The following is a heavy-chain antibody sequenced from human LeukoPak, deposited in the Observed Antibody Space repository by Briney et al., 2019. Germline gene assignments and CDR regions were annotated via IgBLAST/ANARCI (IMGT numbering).Heavy chain of an antibody. V-gene: IGHV4-34*01. D-gene: IGHD3-22*01. CDR2: INHSGST. Sequence: SETLSLTCAVYGGSFSGYYWSWIRQPPGKGLEWIGEINHSGSTNYNPSLKSRVTISVDTSKNQFSLKLSSVTAADTAVYYCAREGTYDSSGYLDVWGKGTTVTVSS. CDR1: GGSFSGYY. CDR3: AREGTYDSSGYLDV. J-gene: IGHJ6*04.